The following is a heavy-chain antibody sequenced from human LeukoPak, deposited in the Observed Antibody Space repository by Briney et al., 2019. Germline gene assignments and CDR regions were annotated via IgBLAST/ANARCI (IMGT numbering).Heavy chain of an antibody. CDR1: GFTFNSYA. Sequence: PGRSLRLSCAASGFTFNSYAMHWVRQAPGKGLEWVALISYGGSNKYYADSVKGRFTIYRDNSKNTLYLQMNSLRAGDTAVYYCAKDRDSSGWYGFDYWGQGTLVTVSS. CDR2: ISYGGSNK. D-gene: IGHD6-19*01. J-gene: IGHJ4*02. CDR3: AKDRDSSGWYGFDY. V-gene: IGHV3-30*18.